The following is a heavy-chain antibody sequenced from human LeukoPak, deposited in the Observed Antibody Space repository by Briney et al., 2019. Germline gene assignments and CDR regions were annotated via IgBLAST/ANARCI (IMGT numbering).Heavy chain of an antibody. CDR1: GGSISSYY. D-gene: IGHD2-15*01. Sequence: SETLSLTCTVSGGSISSYYWSWIRQPPGKGLEWIGYIYYSGSTNYNPSLKSRVTISVDTSKNQFSLKLSSVTAADTAVYYCARVGRLYYFDYWGQGTLVTVSS. CDR2: IYYSGST. J-gene: IGHJ4*02. CDR3: ARVGRLYYFDY. V-gene: IGHV4-59*01.